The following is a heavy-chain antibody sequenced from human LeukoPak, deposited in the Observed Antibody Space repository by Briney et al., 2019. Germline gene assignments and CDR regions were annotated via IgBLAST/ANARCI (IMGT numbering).Heavy chain of an antibody. CDR3: ARDGHDSGWYSTFDY. CDR1: GGSFSGYY. J-gene: IGHJ4*02. CDR2: INHSGST. D-gene: IGHD6-19*01. V-gene: IGHV4-34*01. Sequence: PSETLSLTCAVYGGSFSGYYWSWIRQPPGKGLEWIGEINHSGSTNYNPSLKSRVTISVDTSKNQFSLKLSSVTAADTAVYYCARDGHDSGWYSTFDYWGQGTLVTVSS.